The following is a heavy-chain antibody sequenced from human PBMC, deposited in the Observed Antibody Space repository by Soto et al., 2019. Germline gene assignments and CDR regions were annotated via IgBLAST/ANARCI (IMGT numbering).Heavy chain of an antibody. V-gene: IGHV3-33*01. CDR2: IWYDGSNK. J-gene: IGHJ4*02. Sequence: QVQLVESGGGVVQPGRSLRLSCAASGFTFSSYGMHWVRQAPGKGLEWVAVIWYDGSNKYYADSVKGRFTISRDNSKNTLYLQMNSLRAEDTAVYYCARELDAGPFDYWGQGTLVTVSS. D-gene: IGHD2-8*01. CDR1: GFTFSSYG. CDR3: ARELDAGPFDY.